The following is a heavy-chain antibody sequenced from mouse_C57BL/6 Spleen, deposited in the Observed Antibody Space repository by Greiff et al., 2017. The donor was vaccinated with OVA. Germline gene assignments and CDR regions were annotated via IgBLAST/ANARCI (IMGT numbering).Heavy chain of an antibody. J-gene: IGHJ4*01. Sequence: LVRPGASVTLSCKASGYTFTDYEMHWVKQTPVHGLEWIGAIDPETGGTAYNQKFKGKAILTADKSSSTAYMELRSLTSEDSAVYYCTREVRKSPYAMDYWGQGTSVTVSS. V-gene: IGHV1-15*01. CDR1: GYTFTDYE. CDR2: IDPETGGT. CDR3: TREVRKSPYAMDY.